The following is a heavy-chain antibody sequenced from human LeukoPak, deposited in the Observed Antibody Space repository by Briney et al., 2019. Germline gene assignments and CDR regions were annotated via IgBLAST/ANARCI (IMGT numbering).Heavy chain of an antibody. V-gene: IGHV3-21*01. CDR1: GFTFSSYS. D-gene: IGHD3-22*01. J-gene: IGHJ3*02. CDR3: ASVGDSSSGYNDAFDI. Sequence: PGGSLRLSCAASGFTFSSYSMNWVRQAPGKGLEWVSSISSSSSYIYYADSVKGRFTISRDNAKNSLYLQMNSLGAEDTAVYYCASVGDSSSGYNDAFDIWGQGTMVTVSS. CDR2: ISSSSSYI.